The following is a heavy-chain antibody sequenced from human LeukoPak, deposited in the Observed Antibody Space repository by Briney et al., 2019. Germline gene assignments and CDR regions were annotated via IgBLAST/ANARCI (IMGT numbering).Heavy chain of an antibody. J-gene: IGHJ4*02. Sequence: ASVKVSCKASGYTFTSYDINWVRQATGQGLEWMGWVNPNSGNTGYAQKFQGRVTMTTDTSTSTAYMELRSLRSDDTAVYYCARHDGYCSGGSCYGYFDYWGQGTLVTVSS. D-gene: IGHD2-15*01. CDR3: ARHDGYCSGGSCYGYFDY. CDR2: VNPNSGNT. CDR1: GYTFTSYD. V-gene: IGHV1-8*01.